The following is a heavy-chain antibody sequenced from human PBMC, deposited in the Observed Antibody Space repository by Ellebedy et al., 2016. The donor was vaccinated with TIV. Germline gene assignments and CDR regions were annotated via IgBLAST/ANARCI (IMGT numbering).Heavy chain of an antibody. V-gene: IGHV5-51*01. CDR3: ARFDRYCSGGGCFSGWFDP. CDR1: GYNFTNYW. Sequence: GESLKISCHTSGYNFTNYWIGWVRQMPGKGLEWMGIFYPGDSDSKYSPSFQGQVTISADRSITTAYLQWSSLKASDTAIYYCARFDRYCSGGGCFSGWFDPWGQGTLVTVSS. D-gene: IGHD2-15*01. CDR2: FYPGDSDS. J-gene: IGHJ5*02.